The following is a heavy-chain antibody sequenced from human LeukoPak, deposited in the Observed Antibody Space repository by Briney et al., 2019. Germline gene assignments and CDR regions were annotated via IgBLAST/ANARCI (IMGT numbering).Heavy chain of an antibody. CDR2: ISWNSGSI. Sequence: GGSLRLPCAASGFTFDDYAMHWVRQAPGKGLEWVSGISWNSGSIGYADSVKGRFTISRDNAKNSLYLQMNSLRAEDTALYYCAKDRYADYYDSSGMDVWGQGTTVTVSS. J-gene: IGHJ6*02. D-gene: IGHD3-22*01. V-gene: IGHV3-9*01. CDR1: GFTFDDYA. CDR3: AKDRYADYYDSSGMDV.